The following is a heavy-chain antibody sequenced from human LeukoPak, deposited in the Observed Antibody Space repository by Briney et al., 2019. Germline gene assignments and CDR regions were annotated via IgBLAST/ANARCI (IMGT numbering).Heavy chain of an antibody. CDR2: IYITGST. Sequence: SETLSLTCTVSGGSISGYYWSWIRQAAGEGLEYIGGIYITGSTNYNPSLKSRVTMSIDENQFSLKLNSVTAADTAVYYCARGVTSDWYFDVWGRGTLVTVSS. J-gene: IGHJ2*01. CDR1: GGSISGYY. CDR3: ARGVTSDWYFDV. V-gene: IGHV4-4*07. D-gene: IGHD4-11*01.